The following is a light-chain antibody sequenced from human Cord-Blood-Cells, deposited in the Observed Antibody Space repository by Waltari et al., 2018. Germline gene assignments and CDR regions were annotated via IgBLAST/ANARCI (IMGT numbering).Light chain of an antibody. V-gene: IGLV2-23*01. CDR1: RSDVGRYNL. Sequence: QSALTQPAPVSGSPGQSITISCTGTRSDVGRYNLVSWYQQHPGKAPKLMIYEGSKRPSGVSNRFSGSKSGNTASLTISGLQAEDEADYYYCSYAGSSTLVFGGGTKLTVL. CDR2: EGS. CDR3: CSYAGSSTLV. J-gene: IGLJ2*01.